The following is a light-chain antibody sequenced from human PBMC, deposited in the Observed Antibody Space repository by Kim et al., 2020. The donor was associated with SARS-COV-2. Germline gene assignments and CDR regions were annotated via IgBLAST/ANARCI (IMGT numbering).Light chain of an antibody. Sequence: ASVGDRVTITCRASQSISSYLNWYQQKPGKAPKLLIYAASSLQSGVPSRFSGSGSGTDFTLSISSLQPEDFATYYCQQSYSTPRTFGGGTKVDIK. V-gene: IGKV1-39*01. CDR1: QSISSY. J-gene: IGKJ4*01. CDR3: QQSYSTPRT. CDR2: AAS.